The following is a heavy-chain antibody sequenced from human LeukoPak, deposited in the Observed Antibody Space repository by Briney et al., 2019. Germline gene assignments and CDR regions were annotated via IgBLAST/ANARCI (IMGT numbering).Heavy chain of an antibody. CDR1: GYTFTGYF. CDR2: INPNSGGT. CDR3: ARTTTVNPSVPYYFDC. V-gene: IGHV1-2*02. Sequence: ASVKVSCKDSGYTFTGYFMHCVRQAPGQGLEWMGWINPNSGGTNYAQKFQGRVTMTRDTSINTAYMELSRLRSDDTAVYYCARTTTVNPSVPYYFDCLVQGTLVTVSS. D-gene: IGHD4-17*01. J-gene: IGHJ4*02.